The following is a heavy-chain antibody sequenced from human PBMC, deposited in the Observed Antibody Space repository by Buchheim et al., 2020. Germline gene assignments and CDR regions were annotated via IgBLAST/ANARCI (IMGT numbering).Heavy chain of an antibody. J-gene: IGHJ6*02. CDR2: IYYSGST. V-gene: IGHV4-30-4*01. D-gene: IGHD1-7*01. CDR1: GGSVNNDDYY. CDR3: ARLGNSVWHYYYAMDV. Sequence: QVQLQESGPGLVKPSQTLSVTCTVSGGSVNNDDYYWSWIRQPPGKGLEWIGYIYYSGSTYYNPSLKSRVTISLVTSKTQFPLKLSSVTAADTAVYYCARLGNSVWHYYYAMDVWGQGTT.